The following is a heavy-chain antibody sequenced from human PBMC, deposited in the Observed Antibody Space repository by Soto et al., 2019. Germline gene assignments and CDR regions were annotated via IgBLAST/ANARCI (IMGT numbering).Heavy chain of an antibody. D-gene: IGHD6-19*01. CDR1: GYDFIGHG. CDR3: ARDQWLKVPAVVGDKFDS. CDR2: INSYNGDT. V-gene: IGHV1-18*04. Sequence: QVQLVQSGGEEKKPGASVKVSCKASGYDFIGHGISWVRQARGQGLEWMGWINSYNGDTKYAQKYQDRITLTKDKSTRTVYMELTSLRSDDTAVYYCARDQWLKVPAVVGDKFDSWGQGTLVTVSS. J-gene: IGHJ5*01.